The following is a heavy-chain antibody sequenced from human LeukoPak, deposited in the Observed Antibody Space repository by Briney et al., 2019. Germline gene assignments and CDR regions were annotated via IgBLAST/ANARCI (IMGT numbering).Heavy chain of an antibody. CDR2: ISTSSTIV. Sequence: GGSLRLSCAASGFTFSSYEMNWVRQAPGKGLEWVSYISTSSTIVYYAESVKGRFTISRDNAKTSLYLQMNSLRAEDTAVYYCARVRYTMSSAFRYWGQGTLVTVSS. D-gene: IGHD3-16*02. J-gene: IGHJ4*02. CDR1: GFTFSSYE. V-gene: IGHV3-48*03. CDR3: ARVRYTMSSAFRY.